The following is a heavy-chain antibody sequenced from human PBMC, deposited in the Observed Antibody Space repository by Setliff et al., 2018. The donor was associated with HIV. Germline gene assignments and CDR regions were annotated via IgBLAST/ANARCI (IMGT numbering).Heavy chain of an antibody. CDR1: GFTFSSYG. J-gene: IGHJ5*02. CDR2: ISGSSTTI. CDR3: ARARKGDWNLSCWFDP. Sequence: GGSLRLSCAASGFTFSSYGMTWVRQAPGKGLEWVSYISGSSTTIYYADSVKGRFTISRDNAKNSLYLQMNSLRAEDTAVYYCARARKGDWNLSCWFDPWGQGTLVTVSS. V-gene: IGHV3-48*04. D-gene: IGHD1-1*01.